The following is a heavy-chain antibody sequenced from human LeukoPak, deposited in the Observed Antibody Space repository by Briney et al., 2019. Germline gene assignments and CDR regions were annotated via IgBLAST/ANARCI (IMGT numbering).Heavy chain of an antibody. V-gene: IGHV3-49*04. D-gene: IGHD6-6*01. J-gene: IGHJ4*02. CDR3: TRPDLEAARSVY. CDR1: GFTFGDYT. CDR2: IRTKAYGGTT. Sequence: PGGSLRLSCTASGFTFGDYTMSWVRQAPGKGLEWVGFIRTKAYGGTTEYAASVKGRFIISRDDSKSIAYLQLNSLKAEDTAVYYCTRPDLEAARSVYWGQGTLVTVSS.